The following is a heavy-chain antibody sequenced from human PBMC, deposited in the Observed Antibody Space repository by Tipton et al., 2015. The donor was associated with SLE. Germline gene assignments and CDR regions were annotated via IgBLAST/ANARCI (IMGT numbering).Heavy chain of an antibody. D-gene: IGHD5-12*01. V-gene: IGHV3-21*03. CDR1: GFTFSSYS. CDR3: ARGSYSGYDLDY. CDR2: ISSSSSYI. J-gene: IGHJ4*02. Sequence: GSLRLSCAASGFTFSSYSMNWVRQAPGKGLEWVSSISSSSSYIYYADSVKGRFTISRDNAKNSLYLQMNSLRAEDTAVYYCARGSYSGYDLDYWGQGTLVTVSS.